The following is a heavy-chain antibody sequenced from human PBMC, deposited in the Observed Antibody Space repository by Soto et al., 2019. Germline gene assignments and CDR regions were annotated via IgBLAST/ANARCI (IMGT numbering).Heavy chain of an antibody. V-gene: IGHV4-34*01. CDR2: INHSGST. Sequence: QVQLQQWGAGLLKPSETLSLTCAVYGGSFSGYYWSWIRQPPGKGLEWIGEINHSGSTNYNPSPKRRVTISVDTSKNQFSLKLSSVTAADTAVYYCARGRVVVVAATRDINWFDPWGQGTLVTVSS. J-gene: IGHJ5*02. CDR3: ARGRVVVVAATRDINWFDP. D-gene: IGHD2-15*01. CDR1: GGSFSGYY.